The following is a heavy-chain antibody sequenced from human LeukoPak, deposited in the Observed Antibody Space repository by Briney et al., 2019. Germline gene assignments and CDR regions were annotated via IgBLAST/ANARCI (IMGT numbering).Heavy chain of an antibody. V-gene: IGHV3-48*03. CDR1: GFTFSSYE. CDR3: AKLTGYYYDSSGYYYADY. J-gene: IGHJ4*02. CDR2: IPSSDNSV. D-gene: IGHD3-22*01. Sequence: PGGSLRLSCVASGFTFSSYEFNWVRQAPGKGLEWVSYIPSSDNSVYYADSVKGRFTISRDNAKNSLYLQMNSLRAEDTAVYYCAKLTGYYYDSSGYYYADYWGQGTLVTVSS.